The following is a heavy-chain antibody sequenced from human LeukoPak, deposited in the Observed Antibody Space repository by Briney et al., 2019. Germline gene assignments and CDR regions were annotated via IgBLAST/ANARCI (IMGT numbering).Heavy chain of an antibody. Sequence: SETLSLTCTVSGGSIRSYYWNWIRQPVGKGLEWIGRIYTTGSTYYNPSLKSRVTMSVDTSKNQFSLKLRSRTAADTAVYYCARGRDGFMSDFDSWGQGTLVTVSS. V-gene: IGHV4-4*07. CDR3: ARGRDGFMSDFDS. D-gene: IGHD3-10*02. J-gene: IGHJ4*02. CDR1: GGSIRSYY. CDR2: IYTTGST.